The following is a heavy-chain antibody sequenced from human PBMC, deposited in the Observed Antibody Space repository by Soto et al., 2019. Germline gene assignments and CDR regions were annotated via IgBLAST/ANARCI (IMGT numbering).Heavy chain of an antibody. Sequence: GSLLLACSASGFTFSSYWMHWVRQAPGKGLVWVSRINSDGSNTSYADSVKGRFTISRDNAKNTLYLQMNSLRAEDTAVYYCARVRYSSNRGDYWGQGTLVTVYS. CDR3: ARVRYSSNRGDY. V-gene: IGHV3-74*01. CDR2: INSDGSNT. D-gene: IGHD6-13*01. J-gene: IGHJ4*02. CDR1: GFTFSSYW.